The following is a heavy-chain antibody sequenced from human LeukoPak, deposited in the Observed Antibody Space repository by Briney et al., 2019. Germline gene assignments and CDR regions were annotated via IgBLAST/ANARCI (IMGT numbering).Heavy chain of an antibody. J-gene: IGHJ4*02. CDR3: AREGRNTMVRGGKTALDY. V-gene: IGHV4-30-4*01. D-gene: IGHD3-10*01. Sequence: SQTLSLTCTVSGGSISSGDYYWSWIRQPPGKGLEWIGYIYYSGSTYYNPSLKSRVTISVDTSKNQFSLKLSSVTAADTAVYYCAREGRNTMVRGGKTALDYWGQGTLVTVSS. CDR2: IYYSGST. CDR1: GGSISSGDYY.